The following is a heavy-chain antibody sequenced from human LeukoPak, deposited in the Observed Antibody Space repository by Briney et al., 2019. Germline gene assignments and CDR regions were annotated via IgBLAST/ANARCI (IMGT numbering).Heavy chain of an antibody. CDR1: GFTVSSNY. J-gene: IGHJ4*02. V-gene: IGHV3-66*02. CDR2: IYSGGST. D-gene: IGHD3-10*01. Sequence: GSLRLSCAASGFTVSSNYMSWVRQAPGKGLEWVSVIYSGGSTYYADSVKGRFTISRDNSKNTLYLQMNSLRAEDTAVYYCARAGTWVRGVFDYWGQGTLVTVSS. CDR3: ARAGTWVRGVFDY.